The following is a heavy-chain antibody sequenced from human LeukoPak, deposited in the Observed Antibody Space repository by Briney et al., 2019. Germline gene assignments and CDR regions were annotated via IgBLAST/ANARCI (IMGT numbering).Heavy chain of an antibody. Sequence: GASVKVSCKASGYTFTSYDINWVRLAIGQGLEWMGWMNPNSGNTGYAQKFQGRVTMTRNTSISTAYMELSSLRSEDTAVYYCARGHGVRFLEWPRGYYYGMDVWGQGATVTVSS. D-gene: IGHD3-3*01. CDR1: GYTFTSYD. J-gene: IGHJ6*02. CDR2: MNPNSGNT. V-gene: IGHV1-8*01. CDR3: ARGHGVRFLEWPRGYYYGMDV.